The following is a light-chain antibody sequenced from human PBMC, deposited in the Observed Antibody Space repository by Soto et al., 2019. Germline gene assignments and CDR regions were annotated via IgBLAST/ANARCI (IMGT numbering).Light chain of an antibody. J-gene: IGLJ1*01. CDR2: DVA. V-gene: IGLV2-14*03. CDR3: SSYAGSNNYV. CDR1: SSDVGGSNF. Sequence: QSVLTQPASVSASPGQSITISCTGTSSDVGGSNFVSWYQQHPGKPPKLIIYDVATRPSGVSNRFSGSKSGSTASLIISGLQAEDEADYFCSSYAGSNNYVFGTGTKVTVL.